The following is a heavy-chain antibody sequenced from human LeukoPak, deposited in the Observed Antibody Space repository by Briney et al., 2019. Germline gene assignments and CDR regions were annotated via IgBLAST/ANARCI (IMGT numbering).Heavy chain of an antibody. CDR2: IRPNSGDT. Sequence: ASVKVSCQASGYTYTGYYMHWVRQAPGQGLEWMGWIRPNSGDTNYAQKFQGRVTMTRDTSINTAYMELSRLTCDDTAVYFCASSSYPFDAFDVWGQGTMVTVSS. CDR1: GYTYTGYY. CDR3: ASSSYPFDAFDV. J-gene: IGHJ3*01. D-gene: IGHD2/OR15-2a*01. V-gene: IGHV1-2*02.